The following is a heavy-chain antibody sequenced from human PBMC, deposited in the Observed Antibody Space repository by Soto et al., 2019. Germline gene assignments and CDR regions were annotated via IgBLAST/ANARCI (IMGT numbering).Heavy chain of an antibody. J-gene: IGHJ5*02. CDR1: GFTFSSYN. Sequence: GGSLRLSCAASGFTFSSYNMNWVRQAPGKGLEWVSYISNSSSAMYYADSVKGRFTISRDNAKNSLYLQMNSLRDEDTAVYYCARDGRPVDIESVSAQMLNWFAPWGQGTLVTVSS. D-gene: IGHD2-2*03. V-gene: IGHV3-48*02. CDR3: ARDGRPVDIESVSAQMLNWFAP. CDR2: ISNSSSAM.